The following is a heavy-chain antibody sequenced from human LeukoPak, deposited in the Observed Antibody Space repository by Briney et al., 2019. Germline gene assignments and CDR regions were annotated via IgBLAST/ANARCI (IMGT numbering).Heavy chain of an antibody. J-gene: IGHJ3*02. CDR1: GFTFSSYA. CDR3: VYFGDIVVVPAAMGPFDAFDI. D-gene: IGHD2-2*01. Sequence: PGGSLRLSCAASGFTFSSYAMSWVRQAPGKGLEWVSGISGSGGNTYYVDSVKGRFTISRDNSRNTLYLQMNSLRAEDTAVYYCVYFGDIVVVPAAMGPFDAFDIWGQGTMVTVSS. V-gene: IGHV3-23*01. CDR2: ISGSGGNT.